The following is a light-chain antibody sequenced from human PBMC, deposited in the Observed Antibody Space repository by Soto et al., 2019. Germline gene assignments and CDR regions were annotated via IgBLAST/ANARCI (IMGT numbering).Light chain of an antibody. Sequence: QSVLTQPASVSGSPGQSITISCTGTSSDVGGYNYVSWYQQHPGKAPKLMIHDVSNRPSGVSNRFSGSKSANTASLTISGLQGEDEADYYCSSYTGSSNSVVFGGGTKVTVL. CDR3: SSYTGSSNSVV. V-gene: IGLV2-14*01. CDR2: DVS. J-gene: IGLJ2*01. CDR1: SSDVGGYNY.